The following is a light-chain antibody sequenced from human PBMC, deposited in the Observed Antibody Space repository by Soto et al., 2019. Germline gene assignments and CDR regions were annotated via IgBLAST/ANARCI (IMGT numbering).Light chain of an antibody. CDR1: GSDVRTYNL. Sequence: QSALTQPASVSGPPGQSITISCTVTGSDVRTYNLVSWYQQHPGKVPKLIIYEASKRPSGVSNRFSGSQPGNTASLTVSGLQAEDEADYYCCSYAGDKTYVFGSGTKLTVL. CDR3: CSYAGDKTYV. J-gene: IGLJ1*01. V-gene: IGLV2-23*01. CDR2: EAS.